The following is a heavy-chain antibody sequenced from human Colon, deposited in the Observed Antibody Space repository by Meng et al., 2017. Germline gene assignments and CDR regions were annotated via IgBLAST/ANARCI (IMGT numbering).Heavy chain of an antibody. CDR3: ARDVTTYYFDH. D-gene: IGHD1-14*01. Sequence: QLHLQESGPSLVLPWKPPSLTFPVSGASISNSYWSWIRQPAGKGLEWIGRVYTSGYTNYNPSLKSRVTMSLDTSKNQFSLNLTSPTAADTAIYYCARDVTTYYFDHWGQGTLVTVSS. CDR2: VYTSGYT. CDR1: GASISNSY. J-gene: IGHJ4*02. V-gene: IGHV4-4*07.